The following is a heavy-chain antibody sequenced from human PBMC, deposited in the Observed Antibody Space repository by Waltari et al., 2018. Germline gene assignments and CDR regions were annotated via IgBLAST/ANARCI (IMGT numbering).Heavy chain of an antibody. D-gene: IGHD3-3*02. CDR1: GFTLGNYG. CDR2: IQYDGSIK. J-gene: IGHJ6*02. CDR3: AREFSRICFHALDG. Sequence: QVQVVESGGGVFQPGGSLRLSCAASGFTLGNYGMHWVRQAPGKGLEWVAVIQYDGSIKNYGDSVKGRFTISRENSKHTLYLEMNSLRAEDTAVYYCAREFSRICFHALDGWGQGTAVTVSS. V-gene: IGHV3-33*05.